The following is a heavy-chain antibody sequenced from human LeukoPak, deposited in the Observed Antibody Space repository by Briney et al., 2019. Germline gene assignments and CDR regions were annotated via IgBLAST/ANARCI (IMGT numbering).Heavy chain of an antibody. D-gene: IGHD3-3*01. CDR3: AKDRQYYDFWSGYFD. J-gene: IGHJ4*02. V-gene: IGHV3-30*18. CDR1: GFTFSSYG. Sequence: GGSLRLSCAASGFTFSSYGMHWVRQAPGKGLEWVAVISYDGSNKYYADSVKGRFTISRDNSKNTLYLQMYSLRAEDTAVYYCAKDRQYYDFWSGYFDWGQGTLVTVSS. CDR2: ISYDGSNK.